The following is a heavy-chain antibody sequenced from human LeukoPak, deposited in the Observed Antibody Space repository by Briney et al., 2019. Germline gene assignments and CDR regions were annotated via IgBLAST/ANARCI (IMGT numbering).Heavy chain of an antibody. J-gene: IGHJ6*03. Sequence: SETLSLTCTVSGGSISSSSYYWGWIRQPPGKGLEWIGSIYYSGSTYYNPSLKSRVTISVDTSKNQFSLKLSSVTAADTAVYYCAREPITMVRGVTQNYYYYYYMDVWGKGTTVTVSS. D-gene: IGHD3-10*01. CDR3: AREPITMVRGVTQNYYYYYYMDV. CDR1: GGSISSSSYY. CDR2: IYYSGST. V-gene: IGHV4-39*07.